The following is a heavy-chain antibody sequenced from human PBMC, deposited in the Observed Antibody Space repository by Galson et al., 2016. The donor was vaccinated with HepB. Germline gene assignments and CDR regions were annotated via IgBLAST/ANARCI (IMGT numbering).Heavy chain of an antibody. CDR3: ARRAGSSWYSDY. CDR2: IWADGGNK. D-gene: IGHD6-13*01. CDR1: GFTFSNHG. J-gene: IGHJ4*02. V-gene: IGHV3-33*01. Sequence: SLRLSCAASGFTFSNHGMHWVRQAPGKGLECVAVIWADGGNKYYADSVKGRFTISRDNSKNTLYLQMNSLRAEDTAVYYCARRAGSSWYSDYWGQGTLVTVSS.